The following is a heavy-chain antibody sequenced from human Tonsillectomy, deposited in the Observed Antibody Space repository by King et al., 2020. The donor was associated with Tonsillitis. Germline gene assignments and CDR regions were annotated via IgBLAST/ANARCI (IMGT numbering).Heavy chain of an antibody. D-gene: IGHD6-19*01. J-gene: IGHJ4*02. CDR1: GFTLSSYA. Sequence: VQLVESGGGVVQPGRSLRLSCAASGFTLSSYAIHWVRQAPGKGLEWVAVISFDGNNRHYADSVKGRFTISRDNSKNTLYLQMKSLRAEDTAVYYCARSIAVAAPGDYWGQGTLVTVSS. CDR3: ARSIAVAAPGDY. V-gene: IGHV3-30*04. CDR2: ISFDGNNR.